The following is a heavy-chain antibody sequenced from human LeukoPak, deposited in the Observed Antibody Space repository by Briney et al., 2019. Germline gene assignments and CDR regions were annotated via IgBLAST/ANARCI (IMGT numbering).Heavy chain of an antibody. CDR2: ISAYNGNT. CDR3: ARGAGAATQMNWFDP. CDR1: GYTFTSYG. V-gene: IGHV1-18*01. J-gene: IGHJ5*02. Sequence: ASVKVSCKASGYTFTSYGISWVRQAPGQGLEWMGWISAYNGNTNYAQKFQGRVTMTRDTSISTAYMELSRLRSDDTAVYYCARGAGAATQMNWFDPWGQGTLVTVSS. D-gene: IGHD2-15*01.